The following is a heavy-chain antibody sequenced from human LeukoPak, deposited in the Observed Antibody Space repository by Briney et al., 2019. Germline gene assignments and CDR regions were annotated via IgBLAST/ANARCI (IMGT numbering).Heavy chain of an antibody. CDR1: GGTFSSYA. J-gene: IGHJ3*02. CDR2: IIPIFGTA. CDR3: ARARPTRSVAGAFDI. Sequence: ASVKVSCKASGGTFSSYAISWVRQAPGQGLEWMGGIIPIFGTANYAQKFQGRVTITADESTSTAYMELSSLRSEDTAVYYCARARPTRSVAGAFDIWGQGTMVTVSS. V-gene: IGHV1-69*13. D-gene: IGHD6-19*01.